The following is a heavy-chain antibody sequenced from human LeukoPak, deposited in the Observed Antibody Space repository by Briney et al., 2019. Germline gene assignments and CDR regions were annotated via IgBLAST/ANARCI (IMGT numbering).Heavy chain of an antibody. V-gene: IGHV3-15*01. D-gene: IGHD1-26*01. CDR2: IKSKTDGGTT. CDR3: TTDGGVGAPYYFDY. J-gene: IGHJ4*02. Sequence: GGSLRLSCAASGFTFSNAWMSWVRQAPGKGLEWVGRIKSKTDGGTTDYAAPVKGRFTISRDDSKNTLYLQMNSLKTEDTAVYYCTTDGGVGAPYYFDYWGQGTLVTVSS. CDR1: GFTFSNAW.